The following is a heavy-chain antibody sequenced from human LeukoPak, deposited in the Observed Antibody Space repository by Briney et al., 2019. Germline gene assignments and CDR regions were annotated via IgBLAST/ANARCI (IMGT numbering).Heavy chain of an antibody. V-gene: IGHV4-39*01. J-gene: IGHJ4*02. CDR2: ISYSGST. CDR3: ARPFDY. Sequence: SETLSLTCAVSGGSISSNNNYWGWIRQPPGKGLEWIGTISYSGSTYYNPSLKSRVTISIDTSKTQFSLKLSSVTAADTAVYYCARPFDYWGQGTLVTVSS. CDR1: GGSISSNNNY.